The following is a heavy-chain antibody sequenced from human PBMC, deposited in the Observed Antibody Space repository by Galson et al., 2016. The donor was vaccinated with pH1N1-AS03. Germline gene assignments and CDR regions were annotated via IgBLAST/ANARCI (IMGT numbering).Heavy chain of an antibody. D-gene: IGHD3-22*01. CDR2: ISSSGNYK. V-gene: IGHV3-21*01. Sequence: SLRLSCAASGFTFSSYSMNWVRQAPGKGLEWVSSISSSGNYKYYADSVKGRFTVSRDNAMNSLYLQMNSLRAEDTALYYCARSRSPDYNDSSTYRPDAFDIWGQGTMVTVSS. CDR3: ARSRSPDYNDSSTYRPDAFDI. CDR1: GFTFSSYS. J-gene: IGHJ3*02.